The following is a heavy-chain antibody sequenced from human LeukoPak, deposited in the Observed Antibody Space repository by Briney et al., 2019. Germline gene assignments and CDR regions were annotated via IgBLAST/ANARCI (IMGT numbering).Heavy chain of an antibody. D-gene: IGHD6-13*01. Sequence: SETLSLTCAVYDGSFSDSYWTWIRQPPGKGLEWVAEINHSGATDYNPALKSRVSISVDPSKKQFSLRLNSVTVADTAVYYCARRRPIAMKGYFNWSFDLWGRGTLVTVSS. CDR1: DGSFSDSY. V-gene: IGHV4-34*01. J-gene: IGHJ2*01. CDR3: ARRRPIAMKGYFNWSFDL. CDR2: INHSGAT.